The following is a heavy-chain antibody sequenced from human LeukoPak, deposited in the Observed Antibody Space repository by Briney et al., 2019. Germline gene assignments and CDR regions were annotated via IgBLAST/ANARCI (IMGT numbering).Heavy chain of an antibody. CDR3: ARDRPTGSYYSIDY. CDR2: IWSNGSDK. Sequence: GGSLRLSCVASGFSFSNYGMHWVRQAPGKGLEWVALIWSNGSDKYYADSVKGRFTISRDNSKNTVLLQVNSLRAEDTAVYYCARDRPTGSYYSIDYWGQGTLVTVSS. V-gene: IGHV3-33*01. CDR1: GFSFSNYG. D-gene: IGHD1-26*01. J-gene: IGHJ4*02.